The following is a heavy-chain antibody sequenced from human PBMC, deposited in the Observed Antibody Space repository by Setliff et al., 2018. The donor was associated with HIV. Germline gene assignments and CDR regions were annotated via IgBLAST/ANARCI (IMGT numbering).Heavy chain of an antibody. CDR1: GYTFTNYD. V-gene: IGHV1-8*02. CDR2: MNPNSGNT. Sequence: GASVKVSCKASGYTFTNYDINWVRQAPGQGLEWMGWMNPNSGNTGYAQKFQGRVTMTRNTSIRTAYMELSSLRSEDTAVYYCAREYHTASGGTRVANYFDYWGQGTLVTVSS. CDR3: AREYHTASGGTRVANYFDY. J-gene: IGHJ4*02. D-gene: IGHD6-13*01.